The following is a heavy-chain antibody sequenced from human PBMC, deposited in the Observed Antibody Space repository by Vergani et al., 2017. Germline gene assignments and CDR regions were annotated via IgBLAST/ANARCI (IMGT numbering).Heavy chain of an antibody. CDR2: INPNSGGT. V-gene: IGHV1-2*04. J-gene: IGHJ3*02. CDR1: GYTFTGYY. Sequence: QVQLVQSGAEVKKPGASVKVSCKASGYTFTGYYMHWVRQAPGQGLEWMGWINPNSGGTNYAQKFQGWVTMTRDTSISTAYMELSRLRSDDTAEYYCARAVGATTSDAFDIWGQGTMVTVSS. CDR3: ARAVGATTSDAFDI. D-gene: IGHD1-26*01.